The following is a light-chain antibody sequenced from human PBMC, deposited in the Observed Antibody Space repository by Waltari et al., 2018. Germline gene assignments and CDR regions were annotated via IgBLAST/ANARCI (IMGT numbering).Light chain of an antibody. V-gene: IGLV1-44*01. Sequence: QSVLTQPPSASGTPGQRVTISFSGSGSNIGSHSVNWYQQFPGTAPKLLMYSNDQRPSGVSDRFSGSKSGTSASLAISGLQSEDEADYFCAARDDSLSGQVFGGGTKLTVL. CDR1: GSNIGSHS. J-gene: IGLJ3*02. CDR3: AARDDSLSGQV. CDR2: SND.